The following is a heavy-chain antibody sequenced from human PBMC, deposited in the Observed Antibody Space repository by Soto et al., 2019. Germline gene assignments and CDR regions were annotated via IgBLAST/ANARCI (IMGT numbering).Heavy chain of an antibody. CDR2: ISYDGSNK. Sequence: WGSLRLSCAASGFTFSSYGMHWVRQAPGKGLEWVAVISYDGSNKYYADSVKGRFTISRDNSKNTLYLQMNSLRTEDTAVYYCATKIVAATSDYWGQGTLVTVSS. CDR3: ATKIVAATSDY. D-gene: IGHD2-15*01. J-gene: IGHJ4*02. V-gene: IGHV3-30*03. CDR1: GFTFSSYG.